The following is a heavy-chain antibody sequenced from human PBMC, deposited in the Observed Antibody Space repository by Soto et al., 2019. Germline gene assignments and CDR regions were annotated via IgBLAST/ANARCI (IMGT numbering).Heavy chain of an antibody. J-gene: IGHJ5*02. CDR2: IXHSGST. CDR1: GGSFTGYY. CDR3: TRGLGSSWPKWFDP. V-gene: IGHV4-34*01. Sequence: PXXTLSLTCGVYGGSFTGYYWSWIRQPPGXSLEWIGEIXHSGSTNYNPSIKSRVXXSVDTSKXXFSMKLSSVTAAEKAVYYCTRGLGSSWPKWFDPWGQGTLVTVS. D-gene: IGHD6-13*01.